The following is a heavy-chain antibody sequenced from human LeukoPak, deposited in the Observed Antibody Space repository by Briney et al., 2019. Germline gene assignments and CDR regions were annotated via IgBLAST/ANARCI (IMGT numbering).Heavy chain of an antibody. J-gene: IGHJ5*02. V-gene: IGHV1-69*06. CDR2: IIPIFGTA. Sequence: GASVKVSCKASGGTFSSYAISWVRQAPGQGLEWMGGIIPIFGTANYAQKFQGRVTITADKSTSTAYMELSSLRSEDTAVYYCARIGRPTPLPFSGDSPTEFDPWGQGTLVTVSS. D-gene: IGHD2-21*02. CDR3: ARIGRPTPLPFSGDSPTEFDP. CDR1: GGTFSSYA.